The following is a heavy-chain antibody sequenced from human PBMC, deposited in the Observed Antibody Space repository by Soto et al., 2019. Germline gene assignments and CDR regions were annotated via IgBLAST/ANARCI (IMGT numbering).Heavy chain of an antibody. V-gene: IGHV1-18*04. Sequence: QAQLEQSGPEVKRPGASLKVSCKASAYTFTSYHISWVRQAPGQGLEWIGWINAFDDDTNYSQKFQDRVTMTAHRCTDTAYLDLRSLGSDDTAIYYCARNLYGRAFDIWGQGTMVTVSS. D-gene: IGHD2-8*01. CDR3: ARNLYGRAFDI. CDR1: AYTFTSYH. J-gene: IGHJ3*02. CDR2: INAFDDDT.